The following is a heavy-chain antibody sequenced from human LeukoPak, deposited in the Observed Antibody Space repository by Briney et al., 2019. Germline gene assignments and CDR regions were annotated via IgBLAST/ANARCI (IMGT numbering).Heavy chain of an antibody. CDR1: GGSISSYY. CDR2: IYYSGST. CDR3: ARDLGLPDAFDI. V-gene: IGHV4-59*01. D-gene: IGHD5-18*01. Sequence: SETLSLTCTVSGGSISSYYWSWIRQPPGKGLEWIGYIYYSGSTNYNPSLKSRVTISVDTSKNQFSLKLSSVTAAGTAVYYCARDLGLPDAFDIWGQGTMVTVSS. J-gene: IGHJ3*02.